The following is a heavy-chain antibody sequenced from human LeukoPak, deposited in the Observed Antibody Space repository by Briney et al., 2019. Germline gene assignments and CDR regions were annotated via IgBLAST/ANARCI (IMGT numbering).Heavy chain of an antibody. V-gene: IGHV3-21*01. J-gene: IGHJ3*01. D-gene: IGHD6-19*01. CDR3: AGDPSSGWYGYAFDV. CDR2: ITSSSSYI. CDR1: GFTFSSYS. Sequence: GGSLRLSCAASGFTFSSYSMNWVRLAPGKGLEWVSSITSSSSYIYYADSVKGRFTISRDNAKNSLYLQMNSLRAEDTAVYYCAGDPSSGWYGYAFDVWGQGTMVTVSS.